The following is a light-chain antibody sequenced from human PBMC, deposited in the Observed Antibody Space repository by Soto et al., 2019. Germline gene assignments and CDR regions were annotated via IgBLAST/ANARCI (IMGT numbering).Light chain of an antibody. V-gene: IGKV4-1*01. CDR1: QRVFYSSNNKNY. CDR3: QQYYSTPFT. Sequence: DTLRTQLPDSLAVSLGERATTNSKSSQRVFYSSNNKNYLAWYQQKPGQPPKLLIYWASTRESGVPDRFSGSGSGTDFTLTISSLQAEDVAVYYCQQYYSTPFTFGPGTKVDIK. CDR2: WAS. J-gene: IGKJ3*01.